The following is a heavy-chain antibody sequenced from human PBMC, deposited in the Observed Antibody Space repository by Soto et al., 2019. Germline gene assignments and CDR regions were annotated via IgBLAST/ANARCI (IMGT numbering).Heavy chain of an antibody. D-gene: IGHD3-22*01. J-gene: IGHJ3*02. Sequence: GGSLRLSCAASGFTFRDYAMHWVRQAPGKGLEWVAVISKDGNDQYHADSVKGRFTVSRDNAKNSLYLQMLSLRAEDTAVYYCARGDYYDTSGTFSDAFDIWGLGTMVTVSS. CDR2: ISKDGNDQ. V-gene: IGHV3-30*03. CDR3: ARGDYYDTSGTFSDAFDI. CDR1: GFTFRDYA.